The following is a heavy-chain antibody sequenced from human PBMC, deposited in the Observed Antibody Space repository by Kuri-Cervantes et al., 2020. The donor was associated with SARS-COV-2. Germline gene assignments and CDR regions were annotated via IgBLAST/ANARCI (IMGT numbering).Heavy chain of an antibody. CDR1: GGSISSSSYY. D-gene: IGHD3-16*01. CDR3: ARLYSYSRHKSFYY. CDR2: IYYSGST. J-gene: IGHJ4*02. Sequence: SETLSLTCTVSGGSISSSSYYWGWIRQPPGKGLEWIGSIYYSGSTYYNPSLKSRVTISVDTSKNQFSLKLSSVTAADTAVYYCARLYSYSRHKSFYYWGPGTLVTVSS. V-gene: IGHV4-39*01.